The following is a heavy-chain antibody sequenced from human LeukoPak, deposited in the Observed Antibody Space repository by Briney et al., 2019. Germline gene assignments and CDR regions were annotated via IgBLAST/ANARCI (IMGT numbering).Heavy chain of an antibody. CDR2: ISSSGGSK. D-gene: IGHD5-12*01. CDR1: GFTFNSFA. CDR3: TNRIDTIKAHFDS. J-gene: IGHJ4*02. V-gene: IGHV3-23*01. Sequence: GGSLRLSCVTSGFTFNSFAMNWVRRIPGKGLEWVSAISSSGGSKLYAASVKGRFTMSRDNSKRTVYLQMKNLRAETTAVYFCTNRIDTIKAHFDSWEQGTRVTVS.